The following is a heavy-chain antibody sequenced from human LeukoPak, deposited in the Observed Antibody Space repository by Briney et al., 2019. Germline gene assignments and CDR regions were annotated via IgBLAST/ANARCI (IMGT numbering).Heavy chain of an antibody. CDR2: IKQDGSEK. J-gene: IGHJ4*02. D-gene: IGHD5-24*01. V-gene: IGHV3-7*01. CDR1: GFTFNTYS. Sequence: GGSLRLSCAASGFTFNTYSMSWVRQAPGKGLEWVANIKQDGSEKYYVDSVKGRFTISRGNAKNSLYLQMNSLRAEDTAVHYCARDRDGSFDYWGQGTLVTVSS. CDR3: ARDRDGSFDY.